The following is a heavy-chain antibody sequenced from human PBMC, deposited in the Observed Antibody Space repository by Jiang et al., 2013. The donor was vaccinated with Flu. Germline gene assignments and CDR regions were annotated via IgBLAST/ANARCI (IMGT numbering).Heavy chain of an antibody. CDR1: GGSISSYY. J-gene: IGHJ3*02. V-gene: IGHV4-59*01. CDR3: ARDLPFGGSLDI. Sequence: GSGLVKPSETLSLTCTVSGGSISSYYWSWIRQPPGKRLEWIGYIYYSGSTNYNPSLKSRVTISVDTSKNQFSLKLSSVTAADTAVYYCARDLPFGGSLDIWGQGTMVTVSS. CDR2: IYYSGST. D-gene: IGHD3-16*01.